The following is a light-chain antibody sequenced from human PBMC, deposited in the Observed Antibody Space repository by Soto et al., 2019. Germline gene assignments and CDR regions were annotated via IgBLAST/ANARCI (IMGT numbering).Light chain of an antibody. CDR1: SSNIGNNY. V-gene: IGLV1-51*01. Sequence: QSVLTQPPSVSAAPGQKGTISCSGSSSNIGNNYVSWYQQLPGTAPKLLIYDNNKRPSGIPDRFSGSKSGTSATLGITGLQTGDEADYYCGTWDSSLSGYVVFGGGTKLTVL. CDR3: GTWDSSLSGYVV. CDR2: DNN. J-gene: IGLJ2*01.